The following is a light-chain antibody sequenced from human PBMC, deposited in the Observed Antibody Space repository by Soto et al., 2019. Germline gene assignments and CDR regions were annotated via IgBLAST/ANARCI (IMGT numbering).Light chain of an antibody. CDR2: AAS. CDR3: QQYGRSPRT. J-gene: IGKJ1*01. Sequence: EIVLTQSPDTLSLSPGERATLSCRASQSINNNYLAWHQQKPGQAPRLLIYAASSRATGIPDRFSGSGSGTDFTLTISRLEPGDFAVYYCQQYGRSPRTFGKGTKV. V-gene: IGKV3-20*01. CDR1: QSINNNY.